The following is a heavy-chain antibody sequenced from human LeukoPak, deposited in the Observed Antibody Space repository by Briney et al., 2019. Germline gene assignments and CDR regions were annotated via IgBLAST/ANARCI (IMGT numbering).Heavy chain of an antibody. J-gene: IGHJ4*02. CDR1: GFTFSNYN. D-gene: IGHD6-19*01. CDR3: ARGGGSGLRESSGYFHN. Sequence: PGGSLRLSCAASGFTFSNYNMNWVRQAPGKGLEWVSSISSSSTFIYYADSVKGRFTISRDNAKNSLFLQMNSLRVEDTAVYYCARGGGSGLRESSGYFHNWGQGALVTVSS. CDR2: ISSSSTFI. V-gene: IGHV3-21*01.